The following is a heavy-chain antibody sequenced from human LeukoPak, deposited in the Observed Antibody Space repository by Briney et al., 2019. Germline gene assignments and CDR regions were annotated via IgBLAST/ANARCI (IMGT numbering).Heavy chain of an antibody. D-gene: IGHD1-1*01. V-gene: IGHV4-30-2*01. CDR2: IYHSGST. CDR1: GGSISSGGYY. Sequence: PSETLSLTCTVSGGSISSGGYYWSWIRQPPGKGLEWIGYIYHSGSTYYNPSLKSRVTISVDRSKNQFSLKLSSVTAADTAVYYCARKPTTGKTHYFDYWGQGTLVTVSS. CDR3: ARKPTTGKTHYFDY. J-gene: IGHJ4*02.